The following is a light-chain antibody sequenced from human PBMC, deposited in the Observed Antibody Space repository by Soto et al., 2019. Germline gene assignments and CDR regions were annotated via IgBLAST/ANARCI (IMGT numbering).Light chain of an antibody. CDR3: QQYHNWPIT. J-gene: IGKJ5*01. Sequence: EILMTQSPATLSLSPGEIATLSCRASQSVSSNLAWHQQKPGQAPRILMYDASTRATGIPARFSGSGSGTEFTLTISSLQSEDFAVYYCQQYHNWPITFGQGTRLEI. V-gene: IGKV3-15*01. CDR1: QSVSSN. CDR2: DAS.